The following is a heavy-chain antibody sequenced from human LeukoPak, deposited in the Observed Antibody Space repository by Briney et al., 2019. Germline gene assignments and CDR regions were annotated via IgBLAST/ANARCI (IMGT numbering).Heavy chain of an antibody. CDR3: AREVRAGYYYYGMDV. CDR2: IYYSGST. CDR1: GGSVSSGSYY. J-gene: IGHJ6*02. V-gene: IGHV4-61*01. Sequence: SETLSLTCTVSGGSVSSGSYYWSWIRQPPGKGLEWIGYIYYSGSTNYNPSLKSRVTISVDTSKNQFSLKLSSVTAADTAVYYCAREVRAGYYYYGMDVWGQGTTVTVSS.